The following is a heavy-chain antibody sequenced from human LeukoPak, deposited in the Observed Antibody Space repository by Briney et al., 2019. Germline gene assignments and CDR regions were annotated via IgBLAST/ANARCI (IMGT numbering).Heavy chain of an antibody. Sequence: GGSLRLSCAASGFTFSSYAINWVRQAPGKGLEWVSTTSASGSSTYYADSVKGRFTISRDNFKNTLYLQMNSLRAEDTALYYCAKPRYSSSWYEFDHWGQGTLVTVSS. CDR2: TSASGSST. CDR1: GFTFSSYA. D-gene: IGHD6-13*01. CDR3: AKPRYSSSWYEFDH. J-gene: IGHJ5*02. V-gene: IGHV3-23*01.